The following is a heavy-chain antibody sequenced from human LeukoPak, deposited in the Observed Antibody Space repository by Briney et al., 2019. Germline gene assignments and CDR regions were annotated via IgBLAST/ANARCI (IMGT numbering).Heavy chain of an antibody. CDR2: ISGSGGST. V-gene: IGHV3-23*01. J-gene: IGHJ4*02. Sequence: PGGSLRPSCAASGFTFSSYAMSWVRQAPGKGLEWVSAISGSGGSTYYADSVKGRFTISRDNSKNTLYLQMNSLRAEDTAVYYCAKVARKWELSDYFDYWGQGTLVTVSS. CDR3: AKVARKWELSDYFDY. D-gene: IGHD1-26*01. CDR1: GFTFSSYA.